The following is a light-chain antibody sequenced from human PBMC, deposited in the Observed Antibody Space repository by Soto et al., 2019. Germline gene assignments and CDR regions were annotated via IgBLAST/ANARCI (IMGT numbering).Light chain of an antibody. CDR3: QQRSDGFT. CDR2: DAS. CDR1: QSVSSY. J-gene: IGKJ3*01. V-gene: IGKV3-11*01. Sequence: EIVLTQSPATLSLSPGERATLSCRASQSVSSYLAWYQQRPGQAPRLLIYDASNMATGIPARFSGSGSGTDFTLTISSLEPEDCAVYYCQQRSDGFTFGPGTKVDI.